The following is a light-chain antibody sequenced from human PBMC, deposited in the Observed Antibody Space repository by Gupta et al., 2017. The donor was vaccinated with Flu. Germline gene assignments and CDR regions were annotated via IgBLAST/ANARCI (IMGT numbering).Light chain of an antibody. CDR1: SSNIGNNY. CDR3: ETWDSSLSTVV. J-gene: IGLJ2*01. Sequence: LTQPPSVSAAPGQKVTISCSGSSSNIGNNYVSWFQQLPGTAPKLLIYENDKRPSGIPDQFSGSKSGTSATLVITGLQTGDEADYYCETWDSSLSTVVFGGGTKLTVL. V-gene: IGLV1-51*02. CDR2: END.